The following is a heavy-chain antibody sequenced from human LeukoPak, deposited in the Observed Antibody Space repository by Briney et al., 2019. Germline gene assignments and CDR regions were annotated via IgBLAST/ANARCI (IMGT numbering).Heavy chain of an antibody. V-gene: IGHV4-59*01. D-gene: IGHD1-26*01. CDR1: GDSITSYY. CDR3: VSGSDLIDN. J-gene: IGHJ4*02. Sequence: PSETLSLICTVTGDSITSYYWSWVRQTPEKGLEWIGYIHYSGRIKYNPSLKSRVTLSVDTSKNQFSLKLNSVTSADTAVYYCVSGSDLIDNWGQGTLVTVSS. CDR2: IHYSGRI.